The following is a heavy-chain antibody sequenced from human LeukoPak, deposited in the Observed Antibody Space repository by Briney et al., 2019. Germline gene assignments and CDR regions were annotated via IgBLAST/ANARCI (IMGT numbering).Heavy chain of an antibody. J-gene: IGHJ4*02. CDR3: ASETTVVTPGY. Sequence: PGGSLRLSCAASGFTFSSYAMHWVRQAPGKGLEWVAVISYDGSNKYYADSVKGRFTISRDNSKSTLYLQMNSLRAEDTAVYYCASETTVVTPGYWGQGTLVTVSS. D-gene: IGHD4-23*01. CDR1: GFTFSSYA. V-gene: IGHV3-30-3*01. CDR2: ISYDGSNK.